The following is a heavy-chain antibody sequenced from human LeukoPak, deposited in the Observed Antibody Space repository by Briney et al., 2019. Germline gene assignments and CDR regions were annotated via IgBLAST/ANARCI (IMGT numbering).Heavy chain of an antibody. D-gene: IGHD3-10*01. Sequence: GGSLRLSCTASGISLDDYAMSWVHQAPGQGLEWVGFIRSRPYGGTTEYAASFKGRFIISRDDSKASAYLQMNSLKAEDTALYYCSSWVNGSGSSLGFDNWGQGTLVTVSS. CDR1: GISLDDYA. V-gene: IGHV3-49*04. CDR2: IRSRPYGGTT. J-gene: IGHJ4*02. CDR3: SSWVNGSGSSLGFDN.